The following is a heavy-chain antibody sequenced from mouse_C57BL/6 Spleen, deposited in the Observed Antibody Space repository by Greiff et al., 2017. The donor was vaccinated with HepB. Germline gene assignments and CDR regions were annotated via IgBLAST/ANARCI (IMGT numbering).Heavy chain of an antibody. J-gene: IGHJ3*01. CDR3: ARAVVATPFAY. Sequence: QVQLKQSGAELVRPGTSVKVSCKASGYAFTNYLIEWVKQRPGQGLEWIGVINPGSGGTNYNEKFKGKATLTADKSSSTAYMQLSSLTSEDSAVYFCARAVVATPFAYWGQGTLVTVSA. CDR2: INPGSGGT. CDR1: GYAFTNYL. V-gene: IGHV1-54*01. D-gene: IGHD1-1*01.